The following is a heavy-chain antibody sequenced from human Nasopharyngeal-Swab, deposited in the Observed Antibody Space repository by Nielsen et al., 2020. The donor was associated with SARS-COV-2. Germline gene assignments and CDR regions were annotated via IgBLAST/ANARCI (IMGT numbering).Heavy chain of an antibody. CDR1: GFTFSSYS. V-gene: IGHV3-48*01. J-gene: IGHJ6*03. CDR3: ARDVVVETYYYYYMDV. Sequence: GESLKISCAASGFTFSSYSMNWVRQAPGKGLEWVSYISSSSSTIYYADSVKGRFTISRDNAKNSLCLQMNSLRAEDTAVYYCARDVVVETYYYYYMDVWGKGTTVTVSS. D-gene: IGHD2-2*01. CDR2: ISSSSSTI.